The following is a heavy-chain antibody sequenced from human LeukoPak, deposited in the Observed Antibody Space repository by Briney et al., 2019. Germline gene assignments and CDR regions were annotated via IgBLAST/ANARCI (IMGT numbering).Heavy chain of an antibody. V-gene: IGHV1-69*05. CDR2: IIPIFGTA. D-gene: IGHD1-26*01. CDR3: AREVWELPYYFDY. J-gene: IGHJ4*02. CDR1: GGTFSSYA. Sequence: ASVKVSCKASGGTFSSYAISWVRQAPGQGLEWMGRIIPIFGTANYAQKFQGRVTITMDESTSTAYMELSSLRSEDTAVYYCAREVWELPYYFDYWGQGTLVTVSS.